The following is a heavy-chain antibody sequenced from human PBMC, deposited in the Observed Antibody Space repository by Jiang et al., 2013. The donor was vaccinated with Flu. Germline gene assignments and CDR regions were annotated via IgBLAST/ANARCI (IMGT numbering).Heavy chain of an antibody. CDR1: GGSFSGYY. J-gene: IGHJ4*02. Sequence: LLKPSETLSLTCAVYGGSFSGYYWSWIRQPPGKGLEWIGEINHSGSTNYNPSLKSRVTISVDTSKNQFSLKLSSVTAADTAVYYCARGVDTAGVGYYFDYWGQGTLVTVSS. CDR2: INHSGST. V-gene: IGHV4-34*01. CDR3: ARGVDTAGVGYYFDY. D-gene: IGHD5-18*01.